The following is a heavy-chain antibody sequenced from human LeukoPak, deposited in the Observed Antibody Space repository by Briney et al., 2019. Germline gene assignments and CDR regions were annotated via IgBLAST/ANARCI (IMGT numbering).Heavy chain of an antibody. Sequence: SQTLSLTCAISGDSVSSGSSSWHWIRQSPSRGLVWLGRTYYTSKWTGDSALSVRSRIAITPDTSKNQFTLQLNSVTGDDTAVYYCVRRAKGNSYFDPWGQGTLVVVSS. V-gene: IGHV6-1*01. J-gene: IGHJ5*02. D-gene: IGHD4-23*01. CDR3: VRRAKGNSYFDP. CDR1: GDSVSSGSSS. CDR2: TYYTSKWTG.